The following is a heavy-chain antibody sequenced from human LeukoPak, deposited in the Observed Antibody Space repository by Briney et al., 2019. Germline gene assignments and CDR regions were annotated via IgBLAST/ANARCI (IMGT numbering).Heavy chain of an antibody. CDR3: ASKEYYYYGMDV. Sequence: SETLSLTCTVSGGSISSSSYFWGWIRQPPEKGLEWIGSIYYSGSSYYNPSLKSRVTISVDKSKNQISLKLSSVTAADTAVYYCASKEYYYYGMDVWGQGTTVTVSS. CDR2: IYYSGSS. J-gene: IGHJ6*01. V-gene: IGHV4-39*07. CDR1: GGSISSSSYF.